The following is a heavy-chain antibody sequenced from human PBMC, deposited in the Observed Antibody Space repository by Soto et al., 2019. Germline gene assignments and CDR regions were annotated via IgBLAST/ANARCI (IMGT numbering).Heavy chain of an antibody. V-gene: IGHV3-23*01. CDR1: GFTFTNYA. CDR3: ARARNWNYEWGYFDY. J-gene: IGHJ4*02. D-gene: IGHD1-7*01. Sequence: EVQLLESGGGLVQPGGSLRLSCAASGFTFTNYAMSWVRQAPGEGLEWVSSMSGSSGTTYYADSVRGRFTISRDNSRDTLYLQKNSLRAEDTAVYYCARARNWNYEWGYFDYWGQGTLVTVSS. CDR2: MSGSSGTT.